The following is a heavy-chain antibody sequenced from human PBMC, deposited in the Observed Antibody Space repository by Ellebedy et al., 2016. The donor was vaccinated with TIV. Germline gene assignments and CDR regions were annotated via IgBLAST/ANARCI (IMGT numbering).Heavy chain of an antibody. D-gene: IGHD3-10*01. J-gene: IGHJ6*02. CDR1: GASISSSRHY. CDR3: ARSKYYYGSGRFHHGLDV. V-gene: IGHV4-39*01. Sequence: MPSETLSLTCTVSGASISSSRHYWGWIRQPPGKGLEWIGSIFYSGTTYYNPSLKSRVTISVDTSKNQFSLTLSSVTAADTAMYYCARSKYYYGSGRFHHGLDVWGQGTTVTVSS. CDR2: IFYSGTT.